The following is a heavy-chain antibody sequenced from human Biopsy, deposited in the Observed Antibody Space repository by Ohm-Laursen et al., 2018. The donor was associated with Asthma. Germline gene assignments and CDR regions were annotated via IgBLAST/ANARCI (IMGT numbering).Heavy chain of an antibody. CDR2: ISFDGSNK. CDR1: GFTFSNYG. Sequence: PLRLSCAAPGFTFSNYGMHWVRQAPGKGLDWVAVISFDGSNKNYTDSVKGRFTISRDNSRNTLHLQMNSLRAEDTAVYYCAKDVFPGWELRRGPDYWGQGTLVTVSS. CDR3: AKDVFPGWELRRGPDY. D-gene: IGHD1-26*01. J-gene: IGHJ4*02. V-gene: IGHV3-30*18.